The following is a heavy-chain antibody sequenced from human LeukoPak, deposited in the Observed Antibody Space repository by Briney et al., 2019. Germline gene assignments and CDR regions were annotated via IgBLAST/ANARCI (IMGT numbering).Heavy chain of an antibody. J-gene: IGHJ6*02. V-gene: IGHV1-69*13. D-gene: IGHD2-21*01. CDR1: GGTFSSYA. Sequence: SVKVSCKASGGTFSSYAISWVRQAPGQGLEWMGGIIPIFGTANYAQKFQGRVTITADESTSTAYMELSSLRSEDTAVYHCARATDSFYYYYGMDVWGQGTTVTVSS. CDR2: IIPIFGTA. CDR3: ARATDSFYYYYGMDV.